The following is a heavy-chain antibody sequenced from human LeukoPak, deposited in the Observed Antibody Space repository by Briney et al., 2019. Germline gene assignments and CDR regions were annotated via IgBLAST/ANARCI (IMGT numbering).Heavy chain of an antibody. J-gene: IGHJ3*02. CDR2: IKEDGSKT. D-gene: IGHD3-10*01. Sequence: GGSLRLSCAASSFTFSSYWMTWVRQAPGKGLEWVANIKEDGSKTFYVDSVKGRFTISRDNAKDSLYLQMNSLRAEDTAVYYCARDPYYYDSGSFAAFDIWGQGTMVTVSS. V-gene: IGHV3-7*01. CDR1: SFTFSSYW. CDR3: ARDPYYYDSGSFAAFDI.